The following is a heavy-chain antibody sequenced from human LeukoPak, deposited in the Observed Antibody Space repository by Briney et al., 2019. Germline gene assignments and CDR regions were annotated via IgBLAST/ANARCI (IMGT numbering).Heavy chain of an antibody. CDR3: ARQREDILTGYYPSYYYYYMDV. D-gene: IGHD3-9*01. Sequence: SETLSLTCTVSGGSISSSSYYWGWIRQPPGKGLEWIGSIYYSGSTYYNPSLKNRVTISVDTSKNQFSLKLISVTAADTAVYYCARQREDILTGYYPSYYYYYMDVWGKGTTVTVSS. V-gene: IGHV4-39*01. J-gene: IGHJ6*03. CDR1: GGSISSSSYY. CDR2: IYYSGST.